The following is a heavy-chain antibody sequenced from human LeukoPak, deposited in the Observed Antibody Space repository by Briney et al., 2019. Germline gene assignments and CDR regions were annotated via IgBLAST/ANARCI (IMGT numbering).Heavy chain of an antibody. Sequence: SETLSLTCSVSGGSISSLYWSWIGQPPGKGLGWSGYIYYTGSTNYNPSLKSRVTMFVDMSKNQFSLRLSSVTAADTAVYYCARHRAYSSSSPFDYWGQGTLVTVSS. V-gene: IGHV4-59*08. CDR3: ARHRAYSSSSPFDY. CDR2: IYYTGST. D-gene: IGHD6-6*01. J-gene: IGHJ4*02. CDR1: GGSISSLY.